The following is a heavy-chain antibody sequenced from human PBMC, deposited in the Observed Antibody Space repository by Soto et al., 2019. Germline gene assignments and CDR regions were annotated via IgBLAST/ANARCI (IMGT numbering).Heavy chain of an antibody. J-gene: IGHJ3*02. CDR2: INAGNGNT. CDR3: ARSYYDLLTGSSKDAFDI. Sequence: DSVKVCCKASGYPFSNYALHLVRQAPGESLEWMGWINAGNGNTKYSQKFQGRVTITRDTSASTAYMELSSLRSEDTAVYYCARSYYDLLTGSSKDAFDIWGQGTVVTVSS. D-gene: IGHD3-9*01. CDR1: GYPFSNYA. V-gene: IGHV1-3*01.